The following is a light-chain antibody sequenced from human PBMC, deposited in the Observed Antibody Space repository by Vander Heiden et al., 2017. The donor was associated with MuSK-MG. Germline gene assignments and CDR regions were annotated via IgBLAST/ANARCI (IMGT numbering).Light chain of an antibody. J-gene: IGKJ4*01. Sequence: VVMTQSPATLSLSPGERATLSCRASQSVSSNLAWYQQKPGQAPRLLIYGASTSATDIPARFSGSGSGTEFTLTISSLQSEDFAVYFCQQYNNWPPLTFGGGTKVEI. CDR1: QSVSSN. CDR2: GAS. V-gene: IGKV3-15*01. CDR3: QQYNNWPPLT.